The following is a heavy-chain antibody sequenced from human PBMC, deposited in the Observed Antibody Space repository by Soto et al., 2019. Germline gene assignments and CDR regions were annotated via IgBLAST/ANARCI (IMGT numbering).Heavy chain of an antibody. CDR3: ASITAARYYFDY. V-gene: IGHV4-31*03. Sequence: SETLSLTCTVSGGSISSGGYYWSWIRQHPGKGLEWIGYIYYSGSTYYNPSLKSRVTISVDTSKNQFSLKLSSVTAADTAVYYCASITAARYYFDYWGQGTLVTVS. J-gene: IGHJ4*02. CDR2: IYYSGST. CDR1: GGSISSGGYY. D-gene: IGHD1-20*01.